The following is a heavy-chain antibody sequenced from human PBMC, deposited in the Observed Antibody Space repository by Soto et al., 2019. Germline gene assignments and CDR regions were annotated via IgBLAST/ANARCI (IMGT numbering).Heavy chain of an antibody. J-gene: IGHJ4*02. D-gene: IGHD6-13*01. CDR3: VAANIAAAAYDFDY. V-gene: IGHV1-58*01. CDR1: GFTFTSSA. Sequence: SVKVSCKASGFTFTSSAVQWVRQARGQRLEWIGWIVVGSGNTNYAQKFQERVTITRDMSTSTAYMELSSLRSEDTAVYYCVAANIAAAAYDFDYWGQGTQVTVSS. CDR2: IVVGSGNT.